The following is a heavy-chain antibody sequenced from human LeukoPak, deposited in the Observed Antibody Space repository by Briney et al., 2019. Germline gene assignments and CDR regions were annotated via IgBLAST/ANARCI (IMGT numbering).Heavy chain of an antibody. V-gene: IGHV4-59*12. CDR3: ARGGDYHTLSFDY. J-gene: IGHJ4*02. Sequence: SETLSLTCTVSGGSISSYYWSWIRQPPGKGLEWIGYIYYSGSTNYNPSLKSRVTISVDTSKNQFSLKLSSVTAADTAVYYCARGGDYHTLSFDYWGQGTLVTVSS. CDR1: GGSISSYY. CDR2: IYYSGST. D-gene: IGHD4-17*01.